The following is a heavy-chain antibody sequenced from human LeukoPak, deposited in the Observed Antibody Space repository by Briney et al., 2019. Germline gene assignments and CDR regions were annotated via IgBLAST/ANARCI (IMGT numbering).Heavy chain of an antibody. J-gene: IGHJ4*02. Sequence: GGSLRPSCSPSGFTFSTYAMHWVRQAPGKGLEWVSSVSGTGITTYYADSVKGRFTVSRDNSKDTVYLQMNSLRGEDTAVYYCAKELMGFDYWGQGSLVTVSS. CDR1: GFTFSTYA. D-gene: IGHD2-8*01. CDR2: VSGTGITT. V-gene: IGHV3-23*01. CDR3: AKELMGFDY.